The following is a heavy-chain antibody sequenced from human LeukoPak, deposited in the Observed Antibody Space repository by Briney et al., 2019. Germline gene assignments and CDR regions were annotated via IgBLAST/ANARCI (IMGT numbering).Heavy chain of an antibody. D-gene: IGHD2-15*01. Sequence: SETLSLTCTVSGDSISSYYWSWIRQPPGKGREWIGYIYYSGSTNYNPSLKRRVTISVDTSKNQFSLKLSSVTAADTAVYYCARVDGCSGGSCYFQFFDYWGQGTLVTVSS. CDR2: IYYSGST. V-gene: IGHV4-59*01. CDR3: ARVDGCSGGSCYFQFFDY. CDR1: GDSISSYY. J-gene: IGHJ4*02.